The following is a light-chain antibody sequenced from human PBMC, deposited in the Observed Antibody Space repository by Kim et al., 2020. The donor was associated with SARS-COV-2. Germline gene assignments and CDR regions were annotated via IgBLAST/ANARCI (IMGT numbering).Light chain of an antibody. CDR1: QSIRSY. Sequence: SESVGDRVTITCRASQSIRSYLNWYQQKRGKAPKLLIYAASSLQSGVPSRFSGSGSGTDFTLPISSLQPEDFATYYCQQSYSTPYTFGQGTKLEI. V-gene: IGKV1-39*01. CDR2: AAS. J-gene: IGKJ2*01. CDR3: QQSYSTPYT.